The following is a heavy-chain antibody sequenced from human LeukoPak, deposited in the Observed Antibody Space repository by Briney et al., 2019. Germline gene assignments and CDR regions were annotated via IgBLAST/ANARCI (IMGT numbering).Heavy chain of an antibody. CDR1: GFTFRAHS. D-gene: IGHD5-18*01. J-gene: IGHJ4*02. CDR2: ISYDGSNK. Sequence: GGSLRLSCAASGFTFRAHSMHWVRQTPGKGLEWVAVISYDGSNKYYADSVKGRFTISRDNSKNTLYLQMNSLRAEDTAVYYCAKVGYSYAIDYWGQGTLVTVSS. CDR3: AKVGYSYAIDY. V-gene: IGHV3-30*04.